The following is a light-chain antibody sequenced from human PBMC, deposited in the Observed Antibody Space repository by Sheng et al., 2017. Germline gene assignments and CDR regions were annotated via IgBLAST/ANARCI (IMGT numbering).Light chain of an antibody. J-gene: IGLJ1*01. V-gene: IGLV2-14*02. CDR2: EGN. CDR1: SNDVGKYDL. Sequence: QSALTQPASVSGSPGQSITISYSGSSNDVGKYDLVSWYQKHPGKAPKLIIYEGNRRPSGVSDRFSGSKAGNTASLTISGLQVEDEAHYYCGSYTTTSIYVFGLGTKVTVL. CDR3: GSYTTTSIYV.